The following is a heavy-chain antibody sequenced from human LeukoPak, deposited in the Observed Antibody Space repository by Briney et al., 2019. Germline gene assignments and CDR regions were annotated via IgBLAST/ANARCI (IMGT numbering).Heavy chain of an antibody. CDR2: IRYDGSYK. Sequence: GVSLRLPCAACGFTFSSYGMLWVRQAPAKALDWVAFIRYDGSYKYYADSVKGRFTISRDNSKNTLYLQMNSLRPEDTAVYYCAKDEGITGRPRGLDYWGQGTLVTVS. V-gene: IGHV3-30*02. D-gene: IGHD6-13*01. CDR1: GFTFSSYG. J-gene: IGHJ4*02. CDR3: AKDEGITGRPRGLDY.